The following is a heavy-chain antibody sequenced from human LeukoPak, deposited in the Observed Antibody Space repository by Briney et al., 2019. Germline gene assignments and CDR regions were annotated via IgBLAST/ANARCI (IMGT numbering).Heavy chain of an antibody. CDR1: GGSIKRYY. D-gene: IGHD5-18*01. CDR3: ARVADRFGYNYGIDEYFDY. J-gene: IGHJ4*02. V-gene: IGHV4-4*07. Sequence: SETLSLTCTVSGGSIKRYYWSWIRQPAAEGREWLGRSYVSGTTNYHPYLNIRVTRSVDTSKNQFSLRLASVTAADTAVYYCARVADRFGYNYGIDEYFDYWGQGTLVTVSS. CDR2: SYVSGTT.